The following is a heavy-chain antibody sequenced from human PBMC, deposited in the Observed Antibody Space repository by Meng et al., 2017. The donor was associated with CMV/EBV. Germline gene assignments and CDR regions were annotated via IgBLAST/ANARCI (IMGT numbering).Heavy chain of an antibody. CDR2: IYHSGST. V-gene: IGHV4-39*07. J-gene: IGHJ4*02. D-gene: IGHD7-27*01. CDR1: GGSISSSSYY. Sequence: GSLRLSCTVSGGSISSSSYYWGWIRQPPGKGLEWIGSIYHSGSTYYNPSLKSRVTISVDTSKNQFSLKLSSVTAADTAVYYCATENFSPGDHRLFDYWGQGTLVTVSS. CDR3: ATENFSPGDHRLFDY.